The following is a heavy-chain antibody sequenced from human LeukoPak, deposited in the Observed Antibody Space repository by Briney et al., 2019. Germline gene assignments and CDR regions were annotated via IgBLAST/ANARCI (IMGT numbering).Heavy chain of an antibody. CDR1: GGTFSSYA. CDR3: ARWPNYGSGSYYNGAWDY. Sequence: ASVKVSCKASGGTFSSYAISWVRQAPGQGLEWMGIINPSGGSTSYAQKFQGRVTMTRDMSTSTVYMELSSLRSEDTAVYYCARWPNYGSGSYYNGAWDYWGQGTLVTVSS. D-gene: IGHD3-10*01. J-gene: IGHJ4*02. CDR2: INPSGGST. V-gene: IGHV1-46*01.